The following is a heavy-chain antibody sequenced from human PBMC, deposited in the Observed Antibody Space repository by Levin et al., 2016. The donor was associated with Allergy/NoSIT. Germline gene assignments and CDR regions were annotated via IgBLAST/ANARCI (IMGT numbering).Heavy chain of an antibody. J-gene: IGHJ4*02. CDR3: ARGTAITGSHETIYNLDY. D-gene: IGHD1-26*01. CDR2: INPNSGGT. V-gene: IGHV1-2*02. Sequence: WVRQAPGQGLEWMGWINPNSGGTNYARNFQGRATMTRDTSINAVYMELTELRSDDTAVYYCARGTAITGSHETIYNLDYWGRGTLVTVSS.